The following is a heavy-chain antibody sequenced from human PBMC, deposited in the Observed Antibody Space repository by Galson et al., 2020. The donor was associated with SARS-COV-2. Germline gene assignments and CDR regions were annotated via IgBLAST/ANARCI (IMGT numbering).Heavy chain of an antibody. Sequence: GGSLRLSCAASGFTFSSSGMHWVRQAPGKGLEWVAVIWYDGSNKYYADSVKGRFTISRDNSKNTLYLQMNSLRAEDTAVYYCAREMMEAYCGGDCSTSDYWGQGTLVTVSS. J-gene: IGHJ4*02. CDR3: AREMMEAYCGGDCSTSDY. V-gene: IGHV3-33*01. CDR1: GFTFSSSG. CDR2: IWYDGSNK. D-gene: IGHD2-21*02.